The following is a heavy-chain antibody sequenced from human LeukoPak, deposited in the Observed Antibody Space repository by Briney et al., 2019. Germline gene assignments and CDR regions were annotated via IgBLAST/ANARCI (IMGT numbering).Heavy chain of an antibody. D-gene: IGHD1-26*01. CDR1: GGSFSGYY. CDR3: AREAGATTTYYFDY. J-gene: IGHJ4*02. Sequence: SETLSLTCAGCGGSFSGYYWSWIRQPPGKGLEGIGQINHSRSTNYNPSLKSRVTISVDTSKNQFSLKLSSVTAADTAVYYCAREAGATTTYYFDYWGQGTLVTVSS. V-gene: IGHV4-34*01. CDR2: INHSRST.